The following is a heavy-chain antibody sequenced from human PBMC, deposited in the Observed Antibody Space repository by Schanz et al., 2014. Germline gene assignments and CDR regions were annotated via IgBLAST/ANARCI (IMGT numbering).Heavy chain of an antibody. J-gene: IGHJ3*02. V-gene: IGHV3-48*04. Sequence: EVQLVESGGGLVQPGGSLRLSCTASGFTFSSYSMNWVRQAPGKGLEWLSYISDSGTYTNYADSVKGRFTISRDNAKSSLYLQMNSLRVEDTAVYYCAKGRFGELSAFDIWGQGTMVTVSS. CDR3: AKGRFGELSAFDI. CDR2: ISDSGTYT. CDR1: GFTFSSYS. D-gene: IGHD3-10*01.